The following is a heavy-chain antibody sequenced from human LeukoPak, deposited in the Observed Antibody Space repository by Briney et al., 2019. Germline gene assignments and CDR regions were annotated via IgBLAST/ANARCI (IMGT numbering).Heavy chain of an antibody. J-gene: IGHJ4*02. CDR1: GYTFTSYG. D-gene: IGHD3-22*01. V-gene: IGHV1-18*01. CDR3: ARDLEEMYYYDSSGPFDY. CDR2: ISAYNGNT. Sequence: SVKVSCMASGYTFTSYGISWVRPAPGQGLEWMGWISAYNGNTNYAQKLQGRVTMTTDTSTSTAYMELRILRSDDTAVYYCARDLEEMYYYDSSGPFDYWGQGTLVTVSS.